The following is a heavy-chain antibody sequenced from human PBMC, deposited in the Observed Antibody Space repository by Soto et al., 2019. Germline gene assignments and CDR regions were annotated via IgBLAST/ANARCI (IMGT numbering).Heavy chain of an antibody. D-gene: IGHD4-17*01. Sequence: SETLSLTCTVSGGSISSYYWSWIRQPPGKGLEWIGYIYYSGSTNYNPSLKSRVTISVDTSKNQFSLKLSSVTAADTAVYYCARFDYGGFDYWGQGTLVTVSS. CDR3: ARFDYGGFDY. CDR2: IYYSGST. CDR1: GGSISSYY. V-gene: IGHV4-59*01. J-gene: IGHJ4*02.